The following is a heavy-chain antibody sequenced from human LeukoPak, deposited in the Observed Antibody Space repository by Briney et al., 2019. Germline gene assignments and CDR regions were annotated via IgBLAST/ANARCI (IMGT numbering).Heavy chain of an antibody. CDR1: GGTFSSYA. V-gene: IGHV1-69*13. D-gene: IGHD1-26*01. CDR3: ARDRGSYDSSGYYMDV. Sequence: SVKVSCKASGGTFSSYAISWVRQAPGQGLEWMGGIIPIFGTANYAQKFQGRVTITADESTSTAYMELNSLRSEDTAVYYCARDRGSYDSSGYYMDVWGKGTTVTVSS. J-gene: IGHJ6*03. CDR2: IIPIFGTA.